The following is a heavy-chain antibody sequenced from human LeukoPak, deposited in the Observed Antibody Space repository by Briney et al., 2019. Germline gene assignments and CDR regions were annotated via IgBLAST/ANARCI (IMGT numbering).Heavy chain of an antibody. CDR1: GYTFTGYY. J-gene: IGHJ4*02. CDR3: AREQLDGSGSADY. V-gene: IGHV1-2*02. Sequence: ASVKVSCKASGYTFTGYYMHWVRQAPGQGLEWMGWINPNSGGTNYAQKFQGRVTMTRDTSISTAYMELSRLRSDDTAVYYCAREQLDGSGSADYWGQGTLVTVSS. D-gene: IGHD3-10*01. CDR2: INPNSGGT.